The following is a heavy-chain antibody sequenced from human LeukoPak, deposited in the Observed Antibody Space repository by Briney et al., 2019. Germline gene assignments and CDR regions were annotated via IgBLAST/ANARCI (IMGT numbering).Heavy chain of an antibody. D-gene: IGHD5-12*01. V-gene: IGHV3-66*01. Sequence: PGGSLRLSCTASGFTVSSNYMNWVRQAPGKGLEWVSVIYSGGSIYYADSVKGRFTISRDNYKNTLYLQMNSLRAEDTAVYYCARGGRYSGYGDAFDIWGQGTMVTVSS. CDR2: IYSGGSI. CDR1: GFTVSSNY. J-gene: IGHJ3*02. CDR3: ARGGRYSGYGDAFDI.